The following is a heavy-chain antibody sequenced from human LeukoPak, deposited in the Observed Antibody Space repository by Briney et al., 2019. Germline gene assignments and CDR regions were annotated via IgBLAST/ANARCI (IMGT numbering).Heavy chain of an antibody. CDR1: GGSISSGGYY. J-gene: IGHJ4*02. V-gene: IGHV4-31*03. CDR3: AREGKNWYGYWHY. D-gene: IGHD1-1*01. Sequence: SETLSLTCTVSGGSISSGGYYWSWIRQHPGKGLEWIGYIYYSGSTYYNPSLKSRVTISVDTSKNQFSLKLSSVTAADTAVYYCAREGKNWYGYWHYWGQETLVTVSS. CDR2: IYYSGST.